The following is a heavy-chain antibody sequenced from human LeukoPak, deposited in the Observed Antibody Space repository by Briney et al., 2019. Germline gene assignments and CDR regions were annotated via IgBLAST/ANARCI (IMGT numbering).Heavy chain of an antibody. CDR1: GFTFSSYA. CDR3: ARDVGDWFDP. V-gene: IGHV4-59*01. CDR2: IYYSGST. Sequence: GSLSLSCAASGFTFSSYAMHWVRQAPGKGLEWIGYIYYSGSTNYNPSLKSRVTISVDTSKNQFSLKLSSVTAADTAVYYCARDVGDWFDPWGQGTLVTVSS. J-gene: IGHJ5*02. D-gene: IGHD3-16*01.